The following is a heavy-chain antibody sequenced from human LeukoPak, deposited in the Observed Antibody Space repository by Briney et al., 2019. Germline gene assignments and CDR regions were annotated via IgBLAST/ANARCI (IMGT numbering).Heavy chain of an antibody. D-gene: IGHD3-3*01. CDR3: AKIYYDFWSGYPDDYYYYYMDV. Sequence: GGSLRLSCAASGFTFSSYGMHWVRQAPGKGLEWVAFIRYDGSNKYYADSVKGRFTISRDNSKNTLYLQMNSLRAEDTAVYYCAKIYYDFWSGYPDDYYYYYMDVWGKGTTVTVSS. J-gene: IGHJ6*03. CDR2: IRYDGSNK. CDR1: GFTFSSYG. V-gene: IGHV3-30*02.